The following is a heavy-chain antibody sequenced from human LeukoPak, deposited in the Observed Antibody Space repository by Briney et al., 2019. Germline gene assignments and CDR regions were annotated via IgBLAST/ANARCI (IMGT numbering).Heavy chain of an antibody. J-gene: IGHJ4*02. V-gene: IGHV3-23*01. D-gene: IGHD3-22*01. CDR1: GITLSNYG. Sequence: GGTLRLSCAVSGITLSNYGMSWVRQAPGRGLEWVAGISDSGGSTTYADSVKGRFTISRDNPKNTLYLQMNSLRVEDTAVYFCAKRGVVIRVILVGFHKQAYYFDSWGQGALVTVSS. CDR3: AKRGVVIRVILVGFHKQAYYFDS. CDR2: ISDSGGST.